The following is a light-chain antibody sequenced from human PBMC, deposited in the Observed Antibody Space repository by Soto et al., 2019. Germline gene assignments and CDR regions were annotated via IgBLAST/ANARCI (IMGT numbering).Light chain of an antibody. Sequence: EIVLTQPPGTLSLSPGERSTLSCRASQSFSSTYLAWCQQKPGQAPRXXVYGASSRATGIPDRFSVFVSGTDLTITISRLEPEDCEVYFGQQYGSSPITFGQGTRLEIK. CDR1: QSFSSTY. CDR2: GAS. CDR3: QQYGSSPIT. J-gene: IGKJ5*01. V-gene: IGKV3-20*01.